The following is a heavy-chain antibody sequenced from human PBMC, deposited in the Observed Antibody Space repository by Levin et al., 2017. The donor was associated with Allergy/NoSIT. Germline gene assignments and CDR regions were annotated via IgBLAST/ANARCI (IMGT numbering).Heavy chain of an antibody. J-gene: IGHJ4*02. CDR2: IKSKTDGGTT. V-gene: IGHV3-15*01. D-gene: IGHD1-14*01. Sequence: KAGGSLRLSCAASGFTFSNAWMSWVRQAPGKGLEWVGRIKSKTDGGTTDYAAPVKGRFTISRDDSKNTLYLQMNSLKTEDTAVYYCTTDSRPPSYFDYWGQGTLVTVSS. CDR1: GFTFSNAW. CDR3: TTDSRPPSYFDY.